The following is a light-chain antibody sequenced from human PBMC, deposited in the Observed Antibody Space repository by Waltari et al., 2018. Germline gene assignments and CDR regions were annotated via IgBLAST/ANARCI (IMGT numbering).Light chain of an antibody. CDR3: QQYNNWPPWT. Sequence: EIVMTQSPATLSVSPGERATLPCRASQSVRNNLVWYQQKPGQAPRLIIYGASTRVTGIPARFSGSGSGTEFTLTISSLQSEDFAVYYCQQYNNWPPWTFGQGTKVEIK. CDR2: GAS. J-gene: IGKJ1*01. V-gene: IGKV3-15*01. CDR1: QSVRNN.